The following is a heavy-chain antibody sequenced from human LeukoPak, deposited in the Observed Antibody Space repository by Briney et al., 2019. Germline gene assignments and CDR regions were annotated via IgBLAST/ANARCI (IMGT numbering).Heavy chain of an antibody. D-gene: IGHD2-2*01. Sequence: ASVKVSCKASGYTFTGYYMHWVRQAPGQGLEWMGWISAYNGNTNYAQKLQGRVTMTTDTSTSTAYMELRSLRSDDTAVYYCARDPHSTRDYYYYMDVWGKGTTVTVSS. CDR1: GYTFTGYY. J-gene: IGHJ6*03. V-gene: IGHV1-18*04. CDR2: ISAYNGNT. CDR3: ARDPHSTRDYYYYMDV.